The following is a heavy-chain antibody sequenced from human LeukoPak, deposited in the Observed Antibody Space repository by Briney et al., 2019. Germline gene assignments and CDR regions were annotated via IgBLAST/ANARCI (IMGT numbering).Heavy chain of an antibody. J-gene: IGHJ5*02. CDR2: INHSGST. Sequence: KPSETLCLTCAVYGGSFSGYYWSWIRQPPGKGLEWIGEINHSGSTNYNPSLKSRVTISVDTSKNQFSLKLSSVTAADTAVYYCARGGYSYGYISWFDPWGQGTLVTVSS. CDR1: GGSFSGYY. D-gene: IGHD5-18*01. CDR3: ARGGYSYGYISWFDP. V-gene: IGHV4-34*01.